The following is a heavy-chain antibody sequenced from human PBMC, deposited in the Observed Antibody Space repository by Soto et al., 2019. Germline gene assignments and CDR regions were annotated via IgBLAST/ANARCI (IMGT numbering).Heavy chain of an antibody. CDR3: ASLFPYGSGSYYNSRRDWFDP. CDR1: GGTFSSYT. D-gene: IGHD3-10*01. V-gene: IGHV1-69*02. J-gene: IGHJ5*02. CDR2: IIPILGIA. Sequence: QVQLVQSGAEVKKPGSSVKVSCKASGGTFSSYTISWVRQAPGQGLEWMGRIIPILGIANYAQKFQGRVTITADKSPSTAYMELSSLRSEDTAVYYCASLFPYGSGSYYNSRRDWFDPWGQGTLVTVSS.